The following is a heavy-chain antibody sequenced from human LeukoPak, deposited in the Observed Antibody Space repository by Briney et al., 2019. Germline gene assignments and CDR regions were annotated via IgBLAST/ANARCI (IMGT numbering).Heavy chain of an antibody. CDR3: ARESTEDRPGS. V-gene: IGHV3-7*01. D-gene: IGHD5/OR15-5a*01. J-gene: IGHJ5*02. CDR1: GFTLSDFW. Sequence: GGSLRLSCAASGFTLSDFWMSWVRQAPGKGLEWVANIDQDGSDKNYVGSVKGRFTISRDDAKSSLFLQMNSLRAEDTAVYYCARESTEDRPGSWGQGTLVTVSS. CDR2: IDQDGSDK.